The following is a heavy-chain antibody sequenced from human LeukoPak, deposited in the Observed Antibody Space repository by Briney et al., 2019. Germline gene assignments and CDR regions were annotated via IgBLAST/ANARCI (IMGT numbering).Heavy chain of an antibody. CDR2: IIPIFGTA. CDR3: ARGNTAMAIDY. J-gene: IGHJ4*02. CDR1: GGTFSSYA. Sequence: RASVKVSCKASGGTFSSYAISWVPQAPGQGLEWMGGIIPIFGTANYAQKFQGRVTITTDESTSTAYMELSSLRSEDTAVYYCARGNTAMAIDYWGQGTLVTVSS. V-gene: IGHV1-69*05. D-gene: IGHD5-18*01.